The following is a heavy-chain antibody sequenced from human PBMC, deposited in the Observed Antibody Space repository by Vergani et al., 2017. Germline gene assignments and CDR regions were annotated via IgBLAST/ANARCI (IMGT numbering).Heavy chain of an antibody. CDR1: GGTFSSYA. CDR3: ARDSRNSSGPHGFDY. J-gene: IGHJ4*02. CDR2: IIPIFGTA. D-gene: IGHD6-19*01. Sequence: QVQLVQSGAEVKKPGSSVKVSCKASGGTFSSYAISWVRQAPGQGLEWMGRIIPIFGTANYAQKFHGRVPITADESTSTAYMELSSLRSEDTAVYYCARDSRNSSGPHGFDYWGQGTLVTVSS. V-gene: IGHV1-69*13.